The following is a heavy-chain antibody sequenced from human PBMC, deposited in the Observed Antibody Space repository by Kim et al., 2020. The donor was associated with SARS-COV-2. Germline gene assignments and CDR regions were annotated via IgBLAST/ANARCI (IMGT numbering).Heavy chain of an antibody. V-gene: IGHV4-39*01. J-gene: IGHJ4*02. CDR1: GGSIATGSYH. Sequence: SETLSLTCTVSGGSIATGSYHWGWIRQLPGQGLEWIGSIYYTGTTSYNPSLKSRVTISIDTSKNQFSLKLTSVTAADTALYYCARQHNNGPVGFDYWGQGTLVTVSS. CDR2: IYYTGTT. CDR3: ARQHNNGPVGFDY. D-gene: IGHD1-26*01.